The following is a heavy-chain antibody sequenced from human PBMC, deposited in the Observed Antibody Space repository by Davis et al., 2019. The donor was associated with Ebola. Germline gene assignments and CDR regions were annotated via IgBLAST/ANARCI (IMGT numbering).Heavy chain of an antibody. J-gene: IGHJ6*02. D-gene: IGHD2-8*02. Sequence: GESLKISCAASGFTFSDYYMSWIRQAPGKGLEWVSYISSSGSTIYYADSVKGRFTISRDNSKNTLYLQMNSLRAEDTAVYYCARARGYCTGGVCYDGVYYGMDVWGQGTTVTVSS. CDR1: GFTFSDYY. V-gene: IGHV3-11*01. CDR3: ARARGYCTGGVCYDGVYYGMDV. CDR2: ISSSGSTI.